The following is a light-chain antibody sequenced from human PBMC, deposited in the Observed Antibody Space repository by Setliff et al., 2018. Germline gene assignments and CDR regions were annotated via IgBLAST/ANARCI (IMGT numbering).Light chain of an antibody. J-gene: IGKJ4*01. Sequence: PGTLSLSPGERATLSCRASQSVTSTYLAWYQQKPGQPPRLLIYGASSRATGVPDRFSGSGSGTDFTLTISRLEPEDFAVYYCQQYGSSPPLSFGGGTKVDIK. CDR3: QQYGSSPPLS. V-gene: IGKV3-20*01. CDR2: GAS. CDR1: QSVTSTY.